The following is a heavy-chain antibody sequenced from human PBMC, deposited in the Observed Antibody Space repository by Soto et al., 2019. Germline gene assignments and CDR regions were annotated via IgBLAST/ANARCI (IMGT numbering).Heavy chain of an antibody. CDR3: ARDRGYSNGYFDY. D-gene: IGHD5-18*01. J-gene: IGHJ4*02. V-gene: IGHV3-33*01. Sequence: GGSLRLSCAASGFTFSSYGMHWVRQAPGKGLEWVAVIWYDGSNKYYADSVKGRFTISRDNSKNTLYLQMNSLRAEDTAVYYCARDRGYSNGYFDYWGQGTLVTVSS. CDR2: IWYDGSNK. CDR1: GFTFSSYG.